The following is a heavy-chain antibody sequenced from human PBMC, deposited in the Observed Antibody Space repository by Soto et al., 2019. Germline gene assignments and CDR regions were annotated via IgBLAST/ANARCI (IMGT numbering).Heavy chain of an antibody. CDR3: GRSNRGADS. V-gene: IGHV3-74*02. Sequence: EVQLVESGGDLVQPGGSLRLSCAVSGFTLSDYWMYWVRQAPGEAPVWVALIRGGDSDTSYADSVKGRFTISRDNTKNTLYLQMNSLKVEDTAVYFCGRSNRGADSWGLGTLVTVSS. CDR1: GFTLSDYW. CDR2: IRGGDSDT. J-gene: IGHJ4*02. D-gene: IGHD7-27*01.